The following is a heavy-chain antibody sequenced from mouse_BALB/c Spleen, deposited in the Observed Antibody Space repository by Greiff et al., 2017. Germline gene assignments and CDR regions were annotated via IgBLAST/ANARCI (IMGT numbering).Heavy chain of an antibody. V-gene: IGHV2-6-7*01. Sequence: VKLMESGPGLVAPSQSLSITCTVSGFSLTGYGVNWVRQPPGKGLEWLGMIWGDGSTDYNSALKSRLSISKDNSKSQVFLKMNSLQTDDTARYYCATYGNYVSYAMDYWGQGTSVTVSS. CDR1: GFSLTGYG. D-gene: IGHD2-1*01. J-gene: IGHJ4*01. CDR2: IWGDGST. CDR3: ATYGNYVSYAMDY.